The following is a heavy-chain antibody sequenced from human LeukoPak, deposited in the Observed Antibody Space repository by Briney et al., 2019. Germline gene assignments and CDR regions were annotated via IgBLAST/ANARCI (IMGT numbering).Heavy chain of an antibody. CDR3: ARESSYYDSGGYWQNRGRAFDI. V-gene: IGHV1-2*02. J-gene: IGHJ3*02. D-gene: IGHD3-22*01. CDR2: INPNSGAT. Sequence: ASVKVSCKTSGYTFAGYFVHWVRQAPGQGLEWMGWINPNSGATNYAQKFQGRVTMTRDTSISTAYMELSRLRSDDTAVYYCARESSYYDSGGYWQNRGRAFDIWGQGTMVTVSS. CDR1: GYTFAGYF.